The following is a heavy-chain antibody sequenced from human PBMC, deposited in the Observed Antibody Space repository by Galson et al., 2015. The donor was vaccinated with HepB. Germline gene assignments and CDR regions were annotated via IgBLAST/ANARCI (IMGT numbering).Heavy chain of an antibody. J-gene: IGHJ4*02. CDR3: ARRRRPRGVVTAKQYHYFDY. D-gene: IGHD2-21*02. Sequence: QSGAEVKKPGESLKISCKGSGYIFGNYWIAWVRQTPERGLEWMGIISPGDSDTRYSPSFQGQVSMSADKSIDTAYLQWSSLRASETAIYFCARRRRPRGVVTAKQYHYFDYWGQGTPLIVSS. V-gene: IGHV5-51*01. CDR1: GYIFGNYW. CDR2: ISPGDSDT.